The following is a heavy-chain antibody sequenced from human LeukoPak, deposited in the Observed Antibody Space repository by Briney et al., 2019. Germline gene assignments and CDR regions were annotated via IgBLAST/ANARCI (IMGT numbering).Heavy chain of an antibody. CDR1: GFTFNNYA. CDR3: ANYGPYYYGSGLVGY. J-gene: IGHJ4*02. CDR2: ITGSGDNT. Sequence: SGGSLRLSCAASGFTFNNYAMSWVRQAPGKGLVWVSAITGSGDNTYYADSVKGRFTISRDNSKNTLYLQMNSLRAEDTAVYYCANYGPYYYGSGLVGYWGQGTLVTVSS. V-gene: IGHV3-23*01. D-gene: IGHD3-10*01.